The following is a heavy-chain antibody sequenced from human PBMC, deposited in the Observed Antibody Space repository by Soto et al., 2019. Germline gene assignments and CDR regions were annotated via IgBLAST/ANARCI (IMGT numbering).Heavy chain of an antibody. J-gene: IGHJ4*02. V-gene: IGHV3-7*04. CDR3: VRGGTNFAY. Sequence: GGSLRLSCAASGFDFSNSWMSWVRQAPGKGLEWVANINGDESERHTVDSVRGRFTISRDNAENSLYLQMNSLRAEDTAVYYCVRGGTNFAYWGQGTLVTVSS. CDR2: INGDESER. D-gene: IGHD1-7*01. CDR1: GFDFSNSW.